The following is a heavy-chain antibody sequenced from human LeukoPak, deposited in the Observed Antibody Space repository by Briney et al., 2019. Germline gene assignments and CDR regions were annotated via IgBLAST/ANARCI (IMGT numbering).Heavy chain of an antibody. CDR3: ARGMFYYGSGSDTGDY. CDR1: GFTFSNYW. CDR2: IKQDGSEK. J-gene: IGHJ4*02. Sequence: PGGSLRLSCAASGFTFSNYWMSWVRQAPGKGLEWVANIKQDGSEKYYVDSVKGRFTISRDNAKNSLYLQMNCLRAEDTAVYYCARGMFYYGSGSDTGDYWGQGTLVTVSS. V-gene: IGHV3-7*05. D-gene: IGHD3-10*01.